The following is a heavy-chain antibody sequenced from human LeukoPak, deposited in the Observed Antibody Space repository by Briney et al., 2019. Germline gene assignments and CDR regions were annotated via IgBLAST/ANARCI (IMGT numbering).Heavy chain of an antibody. J-gene: IGHJ6*02. CDR1: GFTFSSYS. CDR3: AKFSRYYDILTGYYDYYGMDV. D-gene: IGHD3-9*01. CDR2: ISSSSSTI. V-gene: IGHV3-48*01. Sequence: SGGSLRLSCAASGFTFSSYSMNWVRQAPGKGLEWVSYISSSSSTIYYADSVKGRFTISRDNSKNTLYLQMNSLRAEDTAVYYCAKFSRYYDILTGYYDYYGMDVWGQGTTVTVSS.